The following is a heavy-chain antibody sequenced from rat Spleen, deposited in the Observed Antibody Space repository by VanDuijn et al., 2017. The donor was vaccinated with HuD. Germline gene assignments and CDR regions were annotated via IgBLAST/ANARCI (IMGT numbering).Heavy chain of an antibody. Sequence: EVQLVESGGGLVQPGRSLKVSCVASGFSFNDYWMTWIRQAPGKGLEWVASISHTGDSIYFPDSVTGRFTISRDNAQNTLYLQMNSLRSEDTATYYCTRCITMVAPGHYFDYWGQGVMVTVSS. D-gene: IGHD1-12*02. V-gene: IGHV5-31*01. CDR3: TRCITMVAPGHYFDY. J-gene: IGHJ2*01. CDR1: GFSFNDYW. CDR2: ISHTGDSI.